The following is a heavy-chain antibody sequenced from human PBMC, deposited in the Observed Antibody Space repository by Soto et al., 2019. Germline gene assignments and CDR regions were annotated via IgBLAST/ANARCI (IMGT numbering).Heavy chain of an antibody. CDR2: IYHSGST. CDR1: GGSISSSNW. D-gene: IGHD6-6*01. J-gene: IGHJ6*02. Sequence: SETLSLTCAVSGGSISSSNWWSWVRQPPGKGLEWIGEIYHSGSTNYNPSLKSRVTISVGKSKNQFSLKLSSVTAADTAVYYCASSSLIRYGMDVWGQGTTVTVSS. CDR3: ASSSLIRYGMDV. V-gene: IGHV4-4*02.